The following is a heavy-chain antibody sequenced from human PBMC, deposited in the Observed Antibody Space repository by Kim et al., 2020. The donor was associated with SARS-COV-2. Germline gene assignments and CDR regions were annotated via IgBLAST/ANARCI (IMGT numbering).Heavy chain of an antibody. CDR1: GGSISSYY. Sequence: SETLSLTCTVSGGSISSYYWSWIRQPPGKGLEWIGYIYYSGSTNYNPSLKSRVTISVDTSKNQFSLKLSSVTAADTAVYYCARADSSSWVDYWGQGTLVTGSS. J-gene: IGHJ4*02. D-gene: IGHD6-13*01. V-gene: IGHV4-59*13. CDR2: IYYSGST. CDR3: ARADSSSWVDY.